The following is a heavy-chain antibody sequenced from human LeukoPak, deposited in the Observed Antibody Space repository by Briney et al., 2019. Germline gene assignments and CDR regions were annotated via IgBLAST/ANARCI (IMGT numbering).Heavy chain of an antibody. CDR1: GFTFSSYA. Sequence: GGSLRLSCAASGFTFSSYAMIWLRQSPGKALEGVSDISCSDCNTYYADCEKGRLTLSRHRPKITVYLQMNSLRVEDTAVYYCAKDRTGMDYWGQGTLVTVSS. CDR2: ISCSDCNT. CDR3: AKDRTGMDY. V-gene: IGHV3-23*01. D-gene: IGHD3/OR15-3a*01. J-gene: IGHJ4*02.